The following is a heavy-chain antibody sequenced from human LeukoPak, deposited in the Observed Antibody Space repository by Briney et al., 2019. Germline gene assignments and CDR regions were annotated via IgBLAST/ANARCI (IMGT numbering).Heavy chain of an antibody. CDR3: ASRYYYDSSGYDFDY. D-gene: IGHD3-22*01. J-gene: IGHJ4*02. Sequence: PVGSLRLSCAASGFTFSDYYMSWVRQAPGEGLEWGSYISSISSYTNYADSVKGRFTISRDNAKNSLYLQMNSLRAEDTPVYYCASRYYYDSSGYDFDYWGQGTLVTVSS. CDR1: GFTFSDYY. V-gene: IGHV3-11*06. CDR2: ISSISSYT.